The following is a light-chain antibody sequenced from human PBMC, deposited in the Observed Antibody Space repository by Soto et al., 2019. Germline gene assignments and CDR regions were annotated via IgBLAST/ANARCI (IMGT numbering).Light chain of an antibody. Sequence: QSVLTRPPSASGTPGQTVTISCSGSGSNIGENAVNWYQHLPGTAPQLLIYSNALRPSGVPHRFSGSKSGTAGSLAISGLQSEDEAHYYCAAWDDSLKAMLFGGGTQLTVL. CDR3: AAWDDSLKAML. J-gene: IGLJ3*02. CDR1: GSNIGENA. CDR2: SNA. V-gene: IGLV1-44*01.